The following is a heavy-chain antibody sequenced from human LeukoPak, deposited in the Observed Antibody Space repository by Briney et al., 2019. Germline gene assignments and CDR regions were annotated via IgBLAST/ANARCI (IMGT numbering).Heavy chain of an antibody. V-gene: IGHV3-66*02. D-gene: IGHD6-19*01. J-gene: IGHJ4*02. CDR1: GFTVSSNY. Sequence: GGSLRLSCAASGFTVSSNYMSWVRQAPGQGLEGCSVIYRGGSTYYADSVKGRFTISRDNSKNTLYLQMNSLRAEDTAVYYCARDRSSGSRVEFFFDYWGQGTLVTVSS. CDR2: IYRGGST. CDR3: ARDRSSGSRVEFFFDY.